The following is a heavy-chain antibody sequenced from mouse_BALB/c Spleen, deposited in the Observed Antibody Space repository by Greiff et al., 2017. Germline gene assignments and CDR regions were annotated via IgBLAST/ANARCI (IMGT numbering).Heavy chain of an antibody. D-gene: IGHD1-1*01. CDR1: GFSLTGYG. V-gene: IGHV2-6-7*01. CDR2: IWGDGST. J-gene: IGHJ4*01. Sequence: QVQLQQSGPGLVAPSQSLSITCTVSGFSLTGYGVNWVRQPPGKGLEWLGMIWGDGSTDYNSALKSRLSISKDNSKSQVFLKMNSLQTDDTARYYCARDHYGSGNYYAMDYWGQGTSVTVSS. CDR3: ARDHYGSGNYYAMDY.